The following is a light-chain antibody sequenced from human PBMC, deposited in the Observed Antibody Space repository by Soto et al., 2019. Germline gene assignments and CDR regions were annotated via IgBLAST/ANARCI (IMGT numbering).Light chain of an antibody. CDR2: DVN. Sequence: QSVLTQSASVSGSPGQSITISCTGTRSDVGGSDYVSWYQQHPDKAPKLVIYDVNDRPSGVSDRFSGSKSGNTASLTISGLQSEDEADYYCASYTATNTYVFGNGTKLTVL. CDR1: RSDVGGSDY. V-gene: IGLV2-14*03. CDR3: ASYTATNTYV. J-gene: IGLJ1*01.